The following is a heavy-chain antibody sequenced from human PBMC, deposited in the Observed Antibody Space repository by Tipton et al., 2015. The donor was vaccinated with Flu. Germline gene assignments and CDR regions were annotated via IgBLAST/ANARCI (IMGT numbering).Heavy chain of an antibody. Sequence: TLSLTCTVSGGSISSYYWSWIRQPPGKGLEWIGYIYYSGSTNYNPSLKSRVTISVDTSKNQFSLKLSSVTAADTAVYYCARHGLYSGSYLWYYYYGMDGWGPGTTVTVSS. D-gene: IGHD1-26*01. J-gene: IGHJ6*02. CDR1: GGSISSYY. CDR2: IYYSGST. V-gene: IGHV4-59*08. CDR3: ARHGLYSGSYLWYYYYGMDG.